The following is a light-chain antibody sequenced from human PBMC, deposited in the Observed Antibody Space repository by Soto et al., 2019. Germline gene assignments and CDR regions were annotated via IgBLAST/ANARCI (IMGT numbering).Light chain of an antibody. CDR3: QQHSTWPWT. CDR1: QSVSSY. V-gene: IGKV3-11*01. CDR2: HAS. J-gene: IGKJ1*01. Sequence: EIVLTQSPATLSLSPGERTTLSCRASQSVSSYFAWYQQSPGQAPRPLIYHASNRATGIPARFSGSGSGTDFTLTIISLEPEDFAIYYCQQHSTWPWTFGQGTKVEIK.